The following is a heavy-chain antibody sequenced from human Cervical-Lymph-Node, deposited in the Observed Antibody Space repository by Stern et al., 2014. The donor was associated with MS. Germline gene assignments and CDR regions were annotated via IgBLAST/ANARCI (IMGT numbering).Heavy chain of an antibody. CDR2: ISYDGSDK. CDR3: ARGGAVATSDYYFDY. CDR1: GFTFSYHA. J-gene: IGHJ4*02. Sequence: VHLVESGGGVVQPGRSLRLSCAASGFTFSYHAMHWVRPAPGKGLELVAVISYDGSDKNDADAVKGRFTISRDNSRNTLYLQMNSLRVDDTAVYYCARGGAVATSDYYFDYWGQGILVTVSS. V-gene: IGHV3-30*01. D-gene: IGHD5-12*01.